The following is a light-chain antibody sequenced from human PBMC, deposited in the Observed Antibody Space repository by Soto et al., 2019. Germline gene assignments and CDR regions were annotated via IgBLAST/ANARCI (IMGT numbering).Light chain of an antibody. CDR1: QSVSSSY. CDR3: QQYGSSPRT. Sequence: EIVLTQSPGTLSLSPGERATLSCRASQSVSSSYLAWYQQKPGQAPRLLIYGASSRATGIPDRFSGSGSGTDFTRTIIRLEPEDFAVYYCQQYGSSPRTFGQGTKVEIK. V-gene: IGKV3-20*01. J-gene: IGKJ1*01. CDR2: GAS.